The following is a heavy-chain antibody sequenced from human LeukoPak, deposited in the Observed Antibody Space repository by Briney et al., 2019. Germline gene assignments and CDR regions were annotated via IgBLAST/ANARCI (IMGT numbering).Heavy chain of an antibody. CDR2: IYYSGST. Sequence: PSETLSLTCTVSGGSISSYYWNWIRQPPGKGLEWIGYIYYSGSTNYNPSLKSRVTISVDTSKNQFSLKLSSVTAADTAVYYCARDTLIAAFDYWGQGTLVTVSS. J-gene: IGHJ4*02. CDR1: GGSISSYY. CDR3: ARDTLIAAFDY. V-gene: IGHV4-59*12. D-gene: IGHD6-13*01.